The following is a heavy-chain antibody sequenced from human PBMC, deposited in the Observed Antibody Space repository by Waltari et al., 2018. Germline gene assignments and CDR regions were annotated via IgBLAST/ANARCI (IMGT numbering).Heavy chain of an antibody. CDR1: GFTFSSYS. Sequence: EVQLVASGGGLVQPGGSLRLSCAASGFTFSSYSMTWVRQAPGKGLEWVSYISSSSSTIYYADSVKGRFTISRDNAKNSLYLQMNSLRAEDTAVYYCARAPSRGGFDYWGQGTLVTVSS. D-gene: IGHD3-10*01. V-gene: IGHV3-48*04. J-gene: IGHJ4*02. CDR2: ISSSSSTI. CDR3: ARAPSRGGFDY.